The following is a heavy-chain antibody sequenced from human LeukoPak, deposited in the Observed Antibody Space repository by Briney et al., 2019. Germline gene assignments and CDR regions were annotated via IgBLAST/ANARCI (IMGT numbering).Heavy chain of an antibody. CDR3: AAKRITIFGVVINYFDY. CDR2: INHSGST. D-gene: IGHD3-3*01. V-gene: IGHV4-34*01. J-gene: IGHJ4*02. Sequence: SETLSLTCAVYGGSFSGYYWSWIRQPPGKGLEWIGEINHSGSTNYNPSLKSRVTTSVDTSKNQFSLKLSSVTAADTAVYYCAAKRITIFGVVINYFDYWGQGTLVTVSS. CDR1: GGSFSGYY.